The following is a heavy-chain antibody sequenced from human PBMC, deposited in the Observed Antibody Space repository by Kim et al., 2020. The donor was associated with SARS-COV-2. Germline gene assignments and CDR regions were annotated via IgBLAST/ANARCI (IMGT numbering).Heavy chain of an antibody. CDR3: ARVRGVIITTKYGMDV. J-gene: IGHJ6*02. CDR1: GFTFSSYA. D-gene: IGHD3-10*01. V-gene: IGHV3-30-3*01. CDR2: ISYDGSNK. Sequence: GGSLRLSCAASGFTFSSYAMHWVRQAPGKGLEWVAVISYDGSNKYYADSVKGRFTISRDNSKNTLYLQMNSLRAEDTAVYYCARVRGVIITTKYGMDVWGQGTTVTVSS.